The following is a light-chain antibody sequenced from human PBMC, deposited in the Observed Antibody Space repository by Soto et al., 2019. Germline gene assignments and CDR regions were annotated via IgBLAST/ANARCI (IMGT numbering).Light chain of an antibody. V-gene: IGLV2-14*01. Sequence: QSALTQPASVSGSHGQSITISCTETSSDVGGYKFVSWYQQHPGKVPKLLIYDVSNRPSGVSNRFSGSKSGNTASLTISGLQAEDEAEYYCSSYTRSTTLNVLFGGGTKLTVL. CDR2: DVS. CDR1: SSDVGGYKF. CDR3: SSYTRSTTLNVL. J-gene: IGLJ2*01.